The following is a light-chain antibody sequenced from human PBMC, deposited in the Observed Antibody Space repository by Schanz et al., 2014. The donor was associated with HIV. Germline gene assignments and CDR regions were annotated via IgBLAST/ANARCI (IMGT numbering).Light chain of an antibody. CDR1: RNDVGTYNL. CDR3: SSYAGTNNFWV. J-gene: IGLJ3*02. CDR2: DVS. Sequence: QSALTQPASVSGSPGQSITISCTGTRNDVGTYNLVSWYQQHPGKAPKLMIYDVSKRPSGVPDRFSGSKSGNTASLTISGLQAEDEADYYCSSYAGTNNFWVFGGGTKLTVL. V-gene: IGLV2-23*02.